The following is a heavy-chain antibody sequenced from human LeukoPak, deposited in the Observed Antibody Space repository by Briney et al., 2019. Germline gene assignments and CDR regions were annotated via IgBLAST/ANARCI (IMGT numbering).Heavy chain of an antibody. V-gene: IGHV3-23*01. J-gene: IGHJ4*02. CDR1: GFPFSNYA. CDR3: AKGLGTSGYHDY. CDR2: ISDSGDRT. Sequence: GGSLRLSCAASGFPFSNYAMAWVRQAPGKGLERVSGISDSGDRTYYADSVKGRFTISRDNSKNMLYLQMNSLRVEDTALYYCAKGLGTSGYHDYWGQGTLVTVSS. D-gene: IGHD3-22*01.